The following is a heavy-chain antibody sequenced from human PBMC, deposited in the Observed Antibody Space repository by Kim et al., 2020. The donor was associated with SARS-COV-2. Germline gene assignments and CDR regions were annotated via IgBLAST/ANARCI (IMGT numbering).Heavy chain of an antibody. CDR3: ASNVDTAMAPDY. CDR2: ISYDGSNK. Sequence: LSLTCAASGFTFSSYAMHWVRQAPGKGLEWVAVISYDGSNKYYADSVKGRFTISRDNSKNTLYLQMNSLRAEDTAVNYCASNVDTAMAPDYWGQGTLVTVSS. J-gene: IGHJ4*02. CDR1: GFTFSSYA. V-gene: IGHV3-30-3*01. D-gene: IGHD5-18*01.